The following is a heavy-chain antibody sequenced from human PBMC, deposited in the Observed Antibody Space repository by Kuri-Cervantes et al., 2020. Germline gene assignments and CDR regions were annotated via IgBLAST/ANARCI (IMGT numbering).Heavy chain of an antibody. CDR2: INPNSGGT. Sequence: ASVKVSCKASGYTFTGYYMHWVRQAPGQGLEWMGWINPNSGGTNYAQKLQGRVTMTTDTSTSTAYMELRSLRSDDTAVYYCARVGGLLGRVFDWLSYFFDYWGQGTLVTVSS. CDR1: GYTFTGYY. J-gene: IGHJ4*02. CDR3: ARVGGLLGRVFDWLSYFFDY. D-gene: IGHD3-9*01. V-gene: IGHV1-2*02.